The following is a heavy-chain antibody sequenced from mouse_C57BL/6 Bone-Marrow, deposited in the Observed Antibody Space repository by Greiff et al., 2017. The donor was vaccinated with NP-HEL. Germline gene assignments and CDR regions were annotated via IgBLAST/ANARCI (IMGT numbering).Heavy chain of an antibody. CDR1: GYTFTDYN. V-gene: IGHV1-18*01. D-gene: IGHD1-1*01. CDR3: ARGYYGSRGDYFDY. J-gene: IGHJ2*01. Sequence: VHVKQSGPELVKPGASVKIPCKASGYTFTDYNMDWVKQSHGKSLEWIGDINPNNGGTIYNQKFKGKATLTVDKSSSTAYMELRSLTSEDTAVYYCARGYYGSRGDYFDYWGQGTTLTVSS. CDR2: INPNNGGT.